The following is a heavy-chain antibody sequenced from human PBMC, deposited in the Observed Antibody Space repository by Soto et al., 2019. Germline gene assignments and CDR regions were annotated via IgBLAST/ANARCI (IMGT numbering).Heavy chain of an antibody. V-gene: IGHV3-21*02. J-gene: IGHJ4*02. CDR2: ITSSGNYI. CDR3: AADQSNSHDNLPGY. CDR1: GFSFSVYS. Sequence: EVQLVESGGGLVKPGGSLRLSCAASGFSFSVYSMNWVRQAPGKGLEWVSSITSSGNYIYYAVSVRGRFTVSRDNAENALFLQMNSLTAEDTAVCYCAADQSNSHDNLPGYWGQGTLVTVSS. D-gene: IGHD1-1*01.